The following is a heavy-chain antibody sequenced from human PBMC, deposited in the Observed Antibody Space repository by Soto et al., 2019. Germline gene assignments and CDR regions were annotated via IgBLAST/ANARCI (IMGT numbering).Heavy chain of an antibody. CDR1: CFAIIRGYY. CDR3: AREKVGTTFFDN. CDR2: IYPSVSS. J-gene: IGHJ4*02. D-gene: IGHD1-1*01. Sequence: PSETLSLTCSFACFAIIRGYYWSWARQPPGKGLEWIGSIYPSVSSYHNPSLETRVRLSIDTSKNQFTLNLTSVTAADTALYYCAREKVGTTFFDNWGQGIQVTVSS. V-gene: IGHV4-38-2*02.